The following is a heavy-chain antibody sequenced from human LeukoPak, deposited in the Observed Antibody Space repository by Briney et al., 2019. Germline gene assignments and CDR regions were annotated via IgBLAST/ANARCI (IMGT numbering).Heavy chain of an antibody. Sequence: AASVKVSCKASGYTFTIYYMHWVRQAPGQGLEWMGLINPSGGSTSYAQKFQGRVTMTRDMSTSTVYMELSSLRSEDTAVYYCARRYSSSSHIDYWGQGTLVTVSS. J-gene: IGHJ4*02. CDR3: ARRYSSSSHIDY. CDR2: INPSGGST. V-gene: IGHV1-46*01. CDR1: GYTFTIYY. D-gene: IGHD6-6*01.